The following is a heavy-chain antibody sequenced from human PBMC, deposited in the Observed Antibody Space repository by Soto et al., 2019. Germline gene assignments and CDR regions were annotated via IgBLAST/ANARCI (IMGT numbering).Heavy chain of an antibody. J-gene: IGHJ5*02. CDR2: IYYSGST. CDR1: GGSISSYY. Sequence: SETLSLTCTVSGGSISSYYWSWIRQPPGKGLEWIGYIYYSGSTNYNPSLKSRVTISVDTSKNQFSLKLSSVTAADTAVYYCARQARHYDILTGYYKGNWFDPWGQGTLVTVSS. V-gene: IGHV4-59*01. CDR3: ARQARHYDILTGYYKGNWFDP. D-gene: IGHD3-9*01.